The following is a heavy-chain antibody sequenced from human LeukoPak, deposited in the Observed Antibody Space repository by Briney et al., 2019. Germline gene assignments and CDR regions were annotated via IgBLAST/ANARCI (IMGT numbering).Heavy chain of an antibody. CDR3: ARGEVGVTDY. CDR1: GGTFSSYA. CDR2: IIPIFGTA. D-gene: IGHD1-26*01. Sequence: SVKVSCKASGGTFSSYAISWVRQAPGQGLEWMGGIIPIFGTANYAQKFQGRVTMTRNTSISTAYMKLSSLRSEDTAVYYCARGEVGVTDYWGQGTLVTVSS. J-gene: IGHJ4*02. V-gene: IGHV1-69*05.